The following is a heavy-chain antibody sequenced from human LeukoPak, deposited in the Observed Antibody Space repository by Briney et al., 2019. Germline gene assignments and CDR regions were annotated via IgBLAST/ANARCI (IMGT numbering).Heavy chain of an antibody. Sequence: GGSLRLSCAASGFTFSSYAMHWVRQAPGKGLEYVSAISSNGGSTYYANSAKGRFTISRDNSKNTLYLQMGSLRAEDMAVYYCARDRRQQLGNYYYYYMDVWGKGTTVTVSS. D-gene: IGHD6-13*01. V-gene: IGHV3-64*01. CDR1: GFTFSSYA. CDR2: ISSNGGST. CDR3: ARDRRQQLGNYYYYYMDV. J-gene: IGHJ6*03.